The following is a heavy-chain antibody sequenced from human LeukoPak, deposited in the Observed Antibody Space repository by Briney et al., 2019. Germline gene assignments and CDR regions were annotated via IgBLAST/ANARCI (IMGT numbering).Heavy chain of an antibody. CDR1: GGSFSGYY. CDR2: IYYSGST. Sequence: SETLSLTCAVYGGSFSGYYWSWIRQPPGKGLEWIGSIYYSGSTYYNPSLKSRVTISVDTSKNQFSLKLSSVTAADTAVYYCARLSGVDAFDIWGQGTMVTVSS. V-gene: IGHV4-34*01. D-gene: IGHD5-12*01. J-gene: IGHJ3*02. CDR3: ARLSGVDAFDI.